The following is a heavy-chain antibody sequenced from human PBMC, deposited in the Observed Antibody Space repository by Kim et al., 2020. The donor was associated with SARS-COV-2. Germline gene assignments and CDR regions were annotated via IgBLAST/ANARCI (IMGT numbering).Heavy chain of an antibody. Sequence: GTTNFADSVKGRFSITRDTPKNTVYLQLTNLRPEDTAVYYCARSSGGTFDYWGQGTLVTVSS. CDR2: GTT. J-gene: IGHJ4*02. CDR3: ARSSGGTFDY. V-gene: IGHV3-53*01. D-gene: IGHD1-1*01.